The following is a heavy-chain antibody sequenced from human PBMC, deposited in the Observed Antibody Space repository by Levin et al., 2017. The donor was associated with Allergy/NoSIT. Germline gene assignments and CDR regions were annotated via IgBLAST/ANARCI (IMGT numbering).Heavy chain of an antibody. V-gene: IGHV3-23*01. CDR3: AKRVVTTPPYFDY. CDR1: GFTFSNYG. CDR2: ISGTTGNT. Sequence: GESLKISCAASGFTFSNYGVSWVRQAPGKGLEWISTISGTTGNTYYADSVRGRFTISRDSSKSTLYLQMNSLRAEDTAVYYCAKRVVTTPPYFDYWGQGTLVTVSS. D-gene: IGHD2-21*02. J-gene: IGHJ4*02.